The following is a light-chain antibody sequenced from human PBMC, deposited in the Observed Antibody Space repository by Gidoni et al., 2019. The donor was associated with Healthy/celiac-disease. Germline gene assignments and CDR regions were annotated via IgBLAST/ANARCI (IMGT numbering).Light chain of an antibody. CDR1: SSVVVGYNY. CDR3: SSYAGSNNLV. CDR2: EVS. V-gene: IGLV2-8*01. J-gene: IGLJ2*01. Sequence: QSALTHPPSASGSPGQSVNISCTGTSSVVVGYNYFSWYQQHPGKAPKLMIYEVSKRPSGVPDRFSGSKSGNTASLTVSGLQAEDEADYYCSSYAGSNNLVFGGGTKLTVL.